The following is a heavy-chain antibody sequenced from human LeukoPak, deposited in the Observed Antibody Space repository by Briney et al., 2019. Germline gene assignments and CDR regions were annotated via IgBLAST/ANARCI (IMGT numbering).Heavy chain of an antibody. J-gene: IGHJ5*02. CDR1: GFTFSSYG. Sequence: GGSLRLSCAASGFTFSSYGMSWVRQVPGKGLEWVSAISGSGGSTYYADSVKGRFTISRDNAKNSVYLQINRLRAEDTAVYYCARRGTIAVPVFWFDPWGQGTLVIVSS. V-gene: IGHV3-23*01. CDR3: ARRGTIAVPVFWFDP. CDR2: ISGSGGST. D-gene: IGHD6-19*01.